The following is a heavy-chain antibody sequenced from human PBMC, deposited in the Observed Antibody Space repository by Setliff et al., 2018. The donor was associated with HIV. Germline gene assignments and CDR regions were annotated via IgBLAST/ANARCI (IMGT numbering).Heavy chain of an antibody. CDR2: IHASGKT. CDR1: GDTDFY. D-gene: IGHD1-26*01. V-gene: IGHV4-4*09. J-gene: IGHJ6*02. Sequence: SETLSLTCTVSGDTDFYWNWIRQPPGKGLEWIGYIHASGKTNYNPSLKSRVTISLDTSKMQFSLHLTSVTAADTAVYYCARDSELGLNYHYGMDVWGQGTTVTVSS. CDR3: ARDSELGLNYHYGMDV.